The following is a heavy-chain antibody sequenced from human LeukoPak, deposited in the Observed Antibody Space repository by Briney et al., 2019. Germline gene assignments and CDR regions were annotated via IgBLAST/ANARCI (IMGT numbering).Heavy chain of an antibody. V-gene: IGHV4-59*01. Sequence: PSETLSLTCTVSAAPITSYYWSWIWQPPGKGLEWIGYIYYSGSTNYNPSLKSRVAISVDTSKNQVSLRLSSVTAADTAVYYCARGGSIVGATPHDAFDIWGQGTVVTVS. D-gene: IGHD1-26*01. J-gene: IGHJ3*02. CDR2: IYYSGST. CDR1: AAPITSYY. CDR3: ARGGSIVGATPHDAFDI.